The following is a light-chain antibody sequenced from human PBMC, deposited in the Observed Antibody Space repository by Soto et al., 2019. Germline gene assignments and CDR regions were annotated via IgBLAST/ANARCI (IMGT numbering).Light chain of an antibody. J-gene: IGKJ4*01. CDR2: AAS. CDR1: QGISIY. V-gene: IGKV1-8*01. CDR3: QQYYSYPPLT. Sequence: AIRMTQSPSSFSASTGDRVTITCRASQGISIYLAWYQQKPGKAPKLLIYAASTLQSGVPSRFSASGSGSDFTLTISCLQSEDFATYYCQQYYSYPPLTFGGGTKVEIK.